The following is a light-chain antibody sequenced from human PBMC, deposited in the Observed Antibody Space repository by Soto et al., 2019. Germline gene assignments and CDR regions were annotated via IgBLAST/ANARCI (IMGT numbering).Light chain of an antibody. CDR1: SSDVGGYDY. J-gene: IGLJ2*01. CDR2: EVS. Sequence: QSVLTQPPSASGSLGQSVTISCTGTSSDVGGYDYVSWYQQHPGKAPKLMIFEVSKRPSGVPDRFSGSKFGNTASLTVSGPQDEDAADYYCASYGGNDNLIFGGGTKVTVL. V-gene: IGLV2-8*01. CDR3: ASYGGNDNLI.